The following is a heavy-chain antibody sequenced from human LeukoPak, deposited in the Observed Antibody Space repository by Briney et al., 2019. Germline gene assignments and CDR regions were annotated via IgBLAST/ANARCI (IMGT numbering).Heavy chain of an antibody. D-gene: IGHD2-2*01. J-gene: IGHJ4*02. CDR3: ARGDAFSGDH. V-gene: IGHV3-7*04. CDR2: INRDGSEE. CDR1: GFTFSSYA. Sequence: PGGSLRLSCAASGFTFSSYAMSWVRQAPGRGLELVANINRDGSEEYYVDSVKGRFTISRDNTKNSLYVQMNSLKAEDTAVYYCARGDAFSGDHWGQGALVTVSS.